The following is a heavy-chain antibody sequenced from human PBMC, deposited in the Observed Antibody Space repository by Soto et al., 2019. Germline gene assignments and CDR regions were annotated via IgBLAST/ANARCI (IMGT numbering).Heavy chain of an antibody. V-gene: IGHV1-2*02. CDR1: GYTFSGYY. D-gene: IGHD3-10*01. Sequence: QVPLVQSGAEVKKPGASVKVSCKASGYTFSGYYMHWVRQAPGQGLDWMGWINTLSGDTSFPQKFQGRLAMTRYTSLDTAFLEVSRLTSADTTIYECARSLFMVILPLAYMGQGTLVSVSS. CDR3: ARSLFMVILPLAY. J-gene: IGHJ4*02. CDR2: INTLSGDT.